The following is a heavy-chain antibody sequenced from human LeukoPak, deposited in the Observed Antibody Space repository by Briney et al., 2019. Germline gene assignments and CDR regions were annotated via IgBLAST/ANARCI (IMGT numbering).Heavy chain of an antibody. CDR3: ARDLSGYDYYYYYMDV. CDR2: IYTSGST. CDR1: GGPISSYY. J-gene: IGHJ6*03. D-gene: IGHD5-12*01. Sequence: SETLSLTCTVSGGPISSYYWSWIRQPAGKGLEWIGRIYTSGSTNYNPSLKSRVTISVDKSKNQFSLKLGSVTAADTAVYYCARDLSGYDYYYYYMDVWGKGTTVTVSS. V-gene: IGHV4-4*07.